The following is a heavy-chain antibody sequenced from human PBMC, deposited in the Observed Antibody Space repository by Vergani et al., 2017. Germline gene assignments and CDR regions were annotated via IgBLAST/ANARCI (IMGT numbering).Heavy chain of an antibody. CDR3: AKDLSYITAWPHFDS. D-gene: IGHD3-10*01. J-gene: IGHJ4*02. V-gene: IGHV3-30*18. Sequence: QVHLVESGGGVVQPGRSLTLSCVASGFSFRGHGMHWVRQAPGKGLEWVAMISYNGDRRDYGDFAKGRFTITRDSSKKVYLQMNSLRVDYTAMYFCAKDLSYITAWPHFDSRGQGTLVTVSS. CDR2: ISYNGDRR. CDR1: GFSFRGHG.